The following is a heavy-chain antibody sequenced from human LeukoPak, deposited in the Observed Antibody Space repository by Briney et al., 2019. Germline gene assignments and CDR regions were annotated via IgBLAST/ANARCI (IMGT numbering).Heavy chain of an antibody. Sequence: SETLSLTCAVYGGSFSGYYWSWLRQPPGKGLEWIGEINHSGSTNYNPSLKSRVTISVDTSKNQFSLKLSSVTAADTAVYYCARGRVWLELRSRGLFDYWGQGTLVTVSS. CDR3: ARGRVWLELRSRGLFDY. V-gene: IGHV4-34*01. CDR1: GGSFSGYY. J-gene: IGHJ4*02. CDR2: INHSGST. D-gene: IGHD1-7*01.